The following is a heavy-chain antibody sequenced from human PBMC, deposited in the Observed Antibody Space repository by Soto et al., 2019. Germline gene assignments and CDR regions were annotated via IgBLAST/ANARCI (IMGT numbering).Heavy chain of an antibody. Sequence: LSLTCAVYGGSFSGYYWSWIRQPPGKGLEWIGEINHSGSTNYNPSLKSRVTISVDTSKNQFSLKLSSVTAADTAVYYCARGYYDILTGYSNLDYWGQGTLVTVSS. CDR2: INHSGST. CDR1: GGSFSGYY. D-gene: IGHD3-9*01. J-gene: IGHJ4*02. V-gene: IGHV4-34*01. CDR3: ARGYYDILTGYSNLDY.